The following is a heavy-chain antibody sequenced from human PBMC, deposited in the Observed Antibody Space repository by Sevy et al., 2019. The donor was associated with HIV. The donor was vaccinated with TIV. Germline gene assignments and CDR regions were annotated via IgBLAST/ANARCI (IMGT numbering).Heavy chain of an antibody. Sequence: ASVKVSCKTSGYTFTSYAMHWVRQAPGQRLEWMGWINAGNGDTKYSLKFQGRVTITRDTSATTAYMELSSLRSEDTAVYYCARGDVSGAFDNWGQGTLVTVSS. V-gene: IGHV1-3*01. CDR2: INAGNGDT. CDR3: ARGDVSGAFDN. CDR1: GYTFTSYA. D-gene: IGHD3-3*01. J-gene: IGHJ3*02.